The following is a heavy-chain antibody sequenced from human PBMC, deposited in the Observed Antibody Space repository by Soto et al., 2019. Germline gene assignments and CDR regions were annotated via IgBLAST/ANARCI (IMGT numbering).Heavy chain of an antibody. V-gene: IGHV3-48*02. CDR1: GFTFSPYS. CDR2: IDSGSTTI. D-gene: IGHD6-19*01. Sequence: EEQLVESGGGLVQPGGSLRLSCAASGFTFSPYSLSWVRQAPGKGLAWISYIDSGSTTIYYADSVKGRFTISRDNAKNSLWLQMNSLRDDDTAIYYCVRDRMWEQWLGPHDAFEIWGQGTMVTVSS. CDR3: VRDRMWEQWLGPHDAFEI. J-gene: IGHJ3*02.